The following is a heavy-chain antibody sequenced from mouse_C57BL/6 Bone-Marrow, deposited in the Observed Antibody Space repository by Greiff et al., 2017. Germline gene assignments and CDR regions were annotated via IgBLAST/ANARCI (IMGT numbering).Heavy chain of an antibody. CDR2: IDPSDSET. CDR1: GYTFTSYW. CDR3: ARCYYGSSPFDY. Sequence: QVQLQQPGAELVRPGSSVKLSCKASGYTFTSYWMHWVKQRPIQGLEWIGNIDPSDSETHYNQKFKVKATLTVDKSSSTAYMQLSSLTSEDSAVYYCARCYYGSSPFDYWGQGTTLTVSS. J-gene: IGHJ2*01. V-gene: IGHV1-52*01. D-gene: IGHD1-1*01.